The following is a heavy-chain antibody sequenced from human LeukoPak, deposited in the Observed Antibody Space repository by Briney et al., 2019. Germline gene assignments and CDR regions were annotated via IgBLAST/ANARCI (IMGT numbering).Heavy chain of an antibody. D-gene: IGHD3-22*01. CDR3: ARTYYYDSSGKTVWFDP. CDR1: GGSISGYY. CDR2: SHYSGST. Sequence: PSETLSLTCTVSGGSISGYYWSWIRQPPGKGLEWIGYSHYSGSTYYNPSLKSRVTISVDTSKNQFSLKLSSVTAADTAVYYCARTYYYDSSGKTVWFDPWGQGTLVTVSS. V-gene: IGHV4-59*06. J-gene: IGHJ5*02.